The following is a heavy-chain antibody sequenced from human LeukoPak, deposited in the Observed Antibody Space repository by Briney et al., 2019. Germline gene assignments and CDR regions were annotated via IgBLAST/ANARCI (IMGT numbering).Heavy chain of an antibody. CDR2: IYPGDSDT. CDR1: GYSFSSYW. Sequence: GESLKISCKSSGYSFSSYWIGWVRQMPGKGLEWMGIIYPGDSDTRYSPSFQGQVTISVDKSISTAYLQWSSLKASDTAMYYCAYSSGYYVGMFDFWGRGTLVSVSS. CDR3: AYSSGYYVGMFDF. V-gene: IGHV5-51*01. J-gene: IGHJ4*02. D-gene: IGHD6-19*01.